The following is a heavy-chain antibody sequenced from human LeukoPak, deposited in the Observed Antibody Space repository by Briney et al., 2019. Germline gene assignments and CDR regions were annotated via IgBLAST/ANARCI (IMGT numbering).Heavy chain of an antibody. CDR3: ARDRVVGAQGDAIDI. D-gene: IGHD1-26*01. Sequence: PSETLSLTCTVSGGSISSYSCSWVRPPHGEGLGWIGNNGYSRSTRYNSSLETRVTISVVTSKNQYSQKLRSVTAADTAAQYCARDRVVGAQGDAIDIWGQGTMVTVSS. J-gene: IGHJ3*02. CDR2: NGYSRST. V-gene: IGHV4-59*01. CDR1: GGSISSYS.